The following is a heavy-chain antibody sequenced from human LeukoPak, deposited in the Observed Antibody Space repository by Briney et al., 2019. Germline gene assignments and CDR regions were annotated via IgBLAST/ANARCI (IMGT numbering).Heavy chain of an antibody. CDR2: LYSAGST. V-gene: IGHV3-66*02. J-gene: IGHJ3*02. CDR3: ARDRVIPGQDVFDI. Sequence: QPGGSLRLSCAASGITVSSNYMSWVRQAPGKGLEWVSFLYSAGSTNYAASVKGRFTISRDNSKNTLYLQMNSLRTEDTAVYYCARDRVIPGQDVFDIWGQGTMVTVSS. CDR1: GITVSSNY. D-gene: IGHD2-21*01.